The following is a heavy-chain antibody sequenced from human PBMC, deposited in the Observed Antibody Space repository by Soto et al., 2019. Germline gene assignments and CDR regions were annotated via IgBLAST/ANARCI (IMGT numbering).Heavy chain of an antibody. V-gene: IGHV1-3*01. J-gene: IGHJ4*02. CDR1: GYTFTSYA. CDR2: INAGNGNT. D-gene: IGHD3-16*02. CDR3: ARQPPMITFGGVIVRGQFDY. Sequence: ASVKVSCKASGYTFTSYAMHWVRQAPGQRLEWMGWINAGNGNTKYSQKFQGRVTITGDTSGSTAYMELSSLRSEDTAVYYCARQPPMITFGGVIVRGQFDYWGQGTLVTVSS.